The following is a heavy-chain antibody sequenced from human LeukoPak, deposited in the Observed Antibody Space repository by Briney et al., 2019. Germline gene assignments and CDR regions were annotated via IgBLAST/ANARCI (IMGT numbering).Heavy chain of an antibody. D-gene: IGHD1-26*01. CDR1: GGTFSSYA. Sequence: GSSVKVSCKASGGTFSSYAISWVRQAPGQGLEWMGGIIPIFGTANYAQKFQGRVTITTDESTSTAYMELSSLRSEDTAVYYCARSSILVGATRCGAFDIWGQGTMVTVSS. CDR2: IIPIFGTA. V-gene: IGHV1-69*05. CDR3: ARSSILVGATRCGAFDI. J-gene: IGHJ3*02.